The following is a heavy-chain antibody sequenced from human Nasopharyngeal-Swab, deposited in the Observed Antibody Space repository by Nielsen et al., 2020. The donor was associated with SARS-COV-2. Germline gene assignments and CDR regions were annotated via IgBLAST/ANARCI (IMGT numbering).Heavy chain of an antibody. J-gene: IGHJ6*02. CDR2: INSDGSST. Sequence: GGSLSLSCAASGFTFSSYWMHWVRQAPGKGLVWVSRINSDGSSTSYADSVKGRFTISRDNAKNTLYLQMNSLRAEDTAVYYCARGGAAAEGYYGMDVWGQGTTVTVSS. D-gene: IGHD6-13*01. CDR3: ARGGAAAEGYYGMDV. V-gene: IGHV3-74*01. CDR1: GFTFSSYW.